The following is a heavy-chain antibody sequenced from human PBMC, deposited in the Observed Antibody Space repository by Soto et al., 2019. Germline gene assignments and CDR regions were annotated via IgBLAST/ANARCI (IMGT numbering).Heavy chain of an antibody. CDR3: ARSRITIFGVVKGGYYYHGMDV. Sequence: LSLTCAVYGGSFSGYYWSWIRQPPGKGLEWIGEINHSGSTNYNPSLKSRVTISVDTSKNQFSLKLSSVTAADTAVYYCARSRITIFGVVKGGYYYHGMDVWGQGTTVTVSS. D-gene: IGHD3-3*01. V-gene: IGHV4-34*01. J-gene: IGHJ6*02. CDR1: GGSFSGYY. CDR2: INHSGST.